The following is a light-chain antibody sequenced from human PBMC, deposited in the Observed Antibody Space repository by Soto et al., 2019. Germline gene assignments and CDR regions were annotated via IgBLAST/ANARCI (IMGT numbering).Light chain of an antibody. V-gene: IGKV1-39*01. J-gene: IGKJ1*01. CDR2: AAS. Sequence: DIQMTQSPSSLSASVGDRVTITCRASQTITSDLNWYQQKPGKAPKLLIYAASSLQSGVPSRFSGSGSGTDFTLTISSLQPEDFATYYCLQTYNLPRTFGQGTKVDIK. CDR3: LQTYNLPRT. CDR1: QTITSD.